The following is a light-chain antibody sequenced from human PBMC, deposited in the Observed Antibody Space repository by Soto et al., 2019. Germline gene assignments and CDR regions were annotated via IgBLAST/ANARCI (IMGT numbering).Light chain of an antibody. V-gene: IGKV3-20*01. CDR3: QQYSGSPLT. Sequence: EIVLTQSPGTLSLSPGERATLSCRASQSVRNNYLAWYQQKPGQPPRLLIYGVSSRAIGIPDRFSGSGSATDFTLTISRLEPDDFAVYSCQQYSGSPLTFGQGTKVQIK. J-gene: IGKJ1*01. CDR1: QSVRNNY. CDR2: GVS.